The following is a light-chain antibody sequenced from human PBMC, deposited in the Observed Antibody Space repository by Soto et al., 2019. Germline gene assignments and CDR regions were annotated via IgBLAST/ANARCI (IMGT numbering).Light chain of an antibody. Sequence: DIVMTQSPDSLAVSLGERATINCKSSQSVLYSSNNKNYLAWYQQKPGQPPKLLIYWASTRESGVPDRFSGSGSGTDFTLTISSLQAEDVAVYYRQQYYTPHPLTFGGGTKVEIK. J-gene: IGKJ4*01. CDR2: WAS. CDR3: QQYYTPHPLT. CDR1: QSVLYSSNNKNY. V-gene: IGKV4-1*01.